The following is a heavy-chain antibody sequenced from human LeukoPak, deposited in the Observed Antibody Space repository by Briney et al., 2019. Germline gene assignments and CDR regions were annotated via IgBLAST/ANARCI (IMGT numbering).Heavy chain of an antibody. V-gene: IGHV5-51*01. J-gene: IGHJ4*02. CDR3: ARFFGSGTYYQFDY. CDR1: GYSFTIYW. Sequence: GESLKISCQGAGYSFTIYWIVWVRQMPGKGLGCMGIIYPGDSDTRYSLSFQGQVTISADKSISTAYLQWSSLKASDTAMYYCARFFGSGTYYQFDYWGQGTLVTVSS. CDR2: IYPGDSDT. D-gene: IGHD3-10*01.